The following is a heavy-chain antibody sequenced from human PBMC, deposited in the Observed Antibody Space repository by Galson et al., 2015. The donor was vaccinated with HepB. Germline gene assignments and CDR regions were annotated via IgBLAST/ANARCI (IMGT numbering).Heavy chain of an antibody. CDR3: ARADIVVVPAAIRDNWFDP. D-gene: IGHD2-2*02. V-gene: IGHV1-18*01. J-gene: IGHJ5*02. Sequence: SVKVSCKASGYTFTSYGISWVRQAPGQGLEWMGWISAYNGNTNYAQKLQGRVTMTTDTSTSTAYMELRSLRSDDTAVYYCARADIVVVPAAIRDNWFDPWGQGTLVTVSS. CDR1: GYTFTSYG. CDR2: ISAYNGNT.